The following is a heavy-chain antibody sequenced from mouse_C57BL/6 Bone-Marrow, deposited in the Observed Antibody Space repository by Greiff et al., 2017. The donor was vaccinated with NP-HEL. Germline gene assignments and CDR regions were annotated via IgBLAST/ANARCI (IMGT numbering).Heavy chain of an antibody. CDR1: GFTFSDYG. CDR3: ARPGTTVVDQDWYFDV. CDR2: ISSGSSTI. Sequence: EVHLVESGGGLVKPGGSLKLSCAASGFTFSDYGMHWVRQAPEKGLEWVAYISSGSSTIYYADTVKGRFTISRDNAKNTLFLQMTSLRSEDTAMYYCARPGTTVVDQDWYFDVWGTGTTVTVSS. D-gene: IGHD1-1*01. J-gene: IGHJ1*03. V-gene: IGHV5-17*01.